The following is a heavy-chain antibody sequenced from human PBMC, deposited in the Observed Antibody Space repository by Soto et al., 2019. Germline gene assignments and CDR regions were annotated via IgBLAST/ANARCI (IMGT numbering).Heavy chain of an antibody. CDR2: ISYDGSNK. J-gene: IGHJ6*02. D-gene: IGHD2-2*01. CDR1: GFTFSSYA. Sequence: PGGSLRLSCAASGFTFSSYAMHWVRQAPGKGLEWVAVISYDGSNKYYADSVKGRFTISRDNSKNTLYLQMNSLRAEDTAVYYCARDCSRTSCPTYVMDVWGQCTTVTGSS. V-gene: IGHV3-30-3*01. CDR3: ARDCSRTSCPTYVMDV.